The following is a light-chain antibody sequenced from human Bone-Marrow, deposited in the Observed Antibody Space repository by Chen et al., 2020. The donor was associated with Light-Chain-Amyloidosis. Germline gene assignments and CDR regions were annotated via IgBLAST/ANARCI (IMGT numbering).Light chain of an antibody. V-gene: IGLV2-14*03. J-gene: IGLJ1*01. CDR3: SSCTSSNTLV. CDR1: SSDVGGYNC. Sequence: QSPLTQPASVSGSPGPCIPIPSTGTSSDVGGYNCVSWYQQHPAKAPKLMIYDVTNRPSAISNRFSGSKSGNTASLTISGLQAEDEADYYCSSCTSSNTLVFGSGTKVTVL. CDR2: DVT.